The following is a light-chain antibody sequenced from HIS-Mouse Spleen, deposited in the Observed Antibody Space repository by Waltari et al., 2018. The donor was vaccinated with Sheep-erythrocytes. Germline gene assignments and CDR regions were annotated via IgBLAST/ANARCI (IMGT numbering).Light chain of an antibody. V-gene: IGLV3-10*01. CDR3: NSRDSSGNHLV. CDR2: GKN. J-gene: IGLJ2*01. CDR1: ALPKKY. Sequence: SYELTQPPSVSVSPGQTARITCSGDALPKKYAYWYQQKPGQAPVLVIYGKNNRPSGIPDRFSGSSSGNTASLTITGAQAEDEADYYCNSRDSSGNHLVFGGGTKLTVL.